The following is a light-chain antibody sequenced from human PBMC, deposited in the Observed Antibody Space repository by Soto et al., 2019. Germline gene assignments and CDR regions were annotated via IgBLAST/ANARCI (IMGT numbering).Light chain of an antibody. V-gene: IGKV3-15*01. CDR2: GAS. J-gene: IGKJ2*01. Sequence: EIVMTQSPATLSVSPGERATLSCRASQSVSSNLAWYQQKPGQAPRLLIYGASTRATGIPARFSGSGSGTEFTLTISSLQSEDFAVYYCQQYNKWPPAYTFGRGTKLEIK. CDR3: QQYNKWPPAYT. CDR1: QSVSSN.